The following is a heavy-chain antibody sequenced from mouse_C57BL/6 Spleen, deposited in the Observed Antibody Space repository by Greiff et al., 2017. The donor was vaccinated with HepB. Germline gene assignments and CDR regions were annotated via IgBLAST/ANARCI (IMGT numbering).Heavy chain of an antibody. V-gene: IGHV2-9-1*01. CDR2: IWTGGGT. J-gene: IGHJ3*01. Sequence: VKLVESGPGLVAPSQSLSITCTTSGFPLTSYAISWVRQPPGKGLEWLGVIWTGGGTNYNSALKSRLSISKDNSKSQVFLKMNNLQTDYTARYYCAREALQDDYDELAYWGQGTLLTFSA. CDR3: AREALQDDYDELAY. D-gene: IGHD2-4*01. CDR1: GFPLTSYA.